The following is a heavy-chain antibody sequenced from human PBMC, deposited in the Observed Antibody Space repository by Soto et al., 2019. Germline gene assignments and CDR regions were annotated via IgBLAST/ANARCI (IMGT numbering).Heavy chain of an antibody. V-gene: IGHV3-49*03. D-gene: IGHD6-19*01. J-gene: IGHJ3*02. CDR3: TRARPGIAVAGTVFDI. CDR1: GFTFGDYA. Sequence: GGSLRLSCTASGFTFGDYARSWFRQAPGKGLEWVGFIRSKAYGGTTEYAASVKGRFTISRDDSKSIAYLQMNSLKTEDTAVYYCTRARPGIAVAGTVFDIWGQGTMVTVSS. CDR2: IRSKAYGGTT.